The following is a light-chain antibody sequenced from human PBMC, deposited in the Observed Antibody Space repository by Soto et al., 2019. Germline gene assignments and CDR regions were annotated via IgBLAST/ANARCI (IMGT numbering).Light chain of an antibody. V-gene: IGKV3-20*01. CDR3: QQYGSSGT. Sequence: EIVLTQPSGTLSLSPAERATLSSRASQSVSNNYLAWYQQKPGQDPRXLIYGESNRATGIPDRFSGSGSGTDFTLTISRLEPEDFAVYYCQQYGSSGTFGQGTKVDIK. J-gene: IGKJ1*01. CDR2: GES. CDR1: QSVSNNY.